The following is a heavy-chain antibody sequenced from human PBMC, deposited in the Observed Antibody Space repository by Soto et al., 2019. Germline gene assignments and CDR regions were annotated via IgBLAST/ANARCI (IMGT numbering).Heavy chain of an antibody. D-gene: IGHD6-19*01. CDR2: IIPIFGTA. V-gene: IGHV1-69*13. Sequence: SVKVSCKASGGTFSSYAISWVRQAPGQGLEWMGGIIPIFGTANYAQKFQGRVTITADESTSTAYMELSSLRSEDTAVYYCARVLDPYSSGWYGAFDYWGQGTLVTVSS. CDR3: ARVLDPYSSGWYGAFDY. CDR1: GGTFSSYA. J-gene: IGHJ4*02.